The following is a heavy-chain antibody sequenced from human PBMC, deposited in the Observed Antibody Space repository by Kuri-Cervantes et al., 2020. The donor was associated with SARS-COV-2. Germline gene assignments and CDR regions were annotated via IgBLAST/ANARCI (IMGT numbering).Heavy chain of an antibody. Sequence: GESLKISCAASGFTFSSYAMSWVRQAPGKGLEWVSTISGSGGSTYYADSVKGRFTISRDNSKNTLYLQMNSLRVEDTAVYYCAREDRYGGNLNWFDPWGQGTLVTVSS. J-gene: IGHJ5*02. D-gene: IGHD1-26*01. CDR1: GFTFSSYA. CDR3: AREDRYGGNLNWFDP. V-gene: IGHV3-23*01. CDR2: ISGSGGST.